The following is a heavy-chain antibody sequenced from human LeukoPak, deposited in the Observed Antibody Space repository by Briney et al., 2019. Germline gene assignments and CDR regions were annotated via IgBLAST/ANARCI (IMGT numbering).Heavy chain of an antibody. CDR3: ARDVGVYYFDY. Sequence: ASVKVSCKASGYTFTGYYMHWVRQAPGQGLEWMGWINPNSGGTNYAQKFQGWVTMTRDTSISTAYMELSRLRSDDTTVYYCARDVGVYYFDYWGQGTLVTVSS. V-gene: IGHV1-2*04. CDR2: INPNSGGT. CDR1: GYTFTGYY. D-gene: IGHD1-26*01. J-gene: IGHJ4*02.